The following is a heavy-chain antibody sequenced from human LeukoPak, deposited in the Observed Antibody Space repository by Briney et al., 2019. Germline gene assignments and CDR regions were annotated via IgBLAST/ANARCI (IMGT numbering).Heavy chain of an antibody. CDR2: ISTSGST. V-gene: IGHV4-4*07. CDR3: AREVKGGWYYFDY. J-gene: IGHJ4*02. D-gene: IGHD6-19*01. Sequence: SETLSLTCTVYGGSSSSYYWSWIRQPAGKGLEWIGHISTSGSTSYNPSLRSRVTMSVDTSKNQFSLRLSSVTAADTAVYYCAREVKGGWYYFDYWGQGTLVTVSS. CDR1: GGSSSSYY.